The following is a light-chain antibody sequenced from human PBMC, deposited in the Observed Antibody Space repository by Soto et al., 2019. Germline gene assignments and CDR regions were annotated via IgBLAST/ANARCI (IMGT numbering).Light chain of an antibody. CDR3: QQSYSTPH. CDR2: AAS. V-gene: IGKV1-39*01. Sequence: DMQMTQAPSSLSASVGDRVTITCRASHSISTYLNWYHQKPGKAPRLLIYAASSFQSGVPSRFSGSGSGTDFTLTISSLQPEDFATYYCQQSYSTPHFGPGTKLD. J-gene: IGKJ3*01. CDR1: HSISTY.